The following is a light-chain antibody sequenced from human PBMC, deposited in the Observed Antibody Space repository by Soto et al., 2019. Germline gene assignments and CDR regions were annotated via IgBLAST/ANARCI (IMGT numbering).Light chain of an antibody. J-gene: IGLJ1*01. CDR1: SSDVGGYNY. CDR3: SSYSTSSTR. CDR2: AVT. Sequence: QSVLTQPASVSGSPGQSITISCTGTSSDVGGYNYVSWYQQHPGKAPKLMIYAVTDRPSGVSSRFSGSKSGNTASLTISGLQAEDEADYYCSSYSTSSTRFANGTKGTV. V-gene: IGLV2-14*01.